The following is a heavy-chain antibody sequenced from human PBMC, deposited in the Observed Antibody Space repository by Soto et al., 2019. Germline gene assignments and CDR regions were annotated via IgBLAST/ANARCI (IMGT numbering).Heavy chain of an antibody. CDR3: ARRGYGSRWPNVYMDV. V-gene: IGHV3-64*01. Sequence: EAQLVESGGGLVQPGGSLRLSCAASGFTFSNYEMHWVRQAPGKGLEYVSGISNNGAHTDYAKSVKGRFTISRDNSENPVYLQMGSLRAEDMALYYCARRGYGSRWPNVYMDVWGKGTTVTVSS. D-gene: IGHD6-13*01. CDR2: ISNNGAHT. J-gene: IGHJ6*03. CDR1: GFTFSNYE.